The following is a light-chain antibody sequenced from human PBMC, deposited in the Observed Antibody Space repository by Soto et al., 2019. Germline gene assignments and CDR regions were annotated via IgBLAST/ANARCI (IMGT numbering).Light chain of an antibody. Sequence: QSALTQPASVSGSPGQSITISCTGTSSDVGGYNFVSWYQQHPGKAPKLMIYDVTNRPSGVSNRFSGSKSGNTASLTISGLQAEDEADYYCSSYTNRNTLAFGGGTKLTVL. CDR2: DVT. CDR3: SSYTNRNTLA. J-gene: IGLJ2*01. CDR1: SSDVGGYNF. V-gene: IGLV2-14*03.